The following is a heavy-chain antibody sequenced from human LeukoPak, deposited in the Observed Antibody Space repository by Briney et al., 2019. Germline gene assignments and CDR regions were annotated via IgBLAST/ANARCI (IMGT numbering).Heavy chain of an antibody. V-gene: IGHV4-39*02. CDR1: GDSISTGNYY. CDR3: ARDDYDSSGYYDY. D-gene: IGHD3-22*01. CDR2: LYYSGST. J-gene: IGHJ4*02. Sequence: KPSETLSLTCTVSGDSISTGNYYWGWIRQPPGKGLEWIGSLYYSGSTYYNPSLKSRVTISVDTSKNEFSLKLSSVTAADTAVYYCARDDYDSSGYYDYWGQGTLVTVSS.